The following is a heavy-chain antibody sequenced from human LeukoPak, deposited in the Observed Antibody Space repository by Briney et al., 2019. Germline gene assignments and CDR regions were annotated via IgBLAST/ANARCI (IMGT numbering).Heavy chain of an antibody. Sequence: ASVKVSCKASGYIFTDYYIHWVRQAPGQGLEWMGWINPNSGGTGYAQKFQGRVTMTRDTSIKTVYMELSRLRSDDTAVYYCARDAPYDTSGYYYISYFDYWGQGTLVTVSS. CDR1: GYIFTDYY. D-gene: IGHD3-22*01. CDR2: INPNSGGT. CDR3: ARDAPYDTSGYYYISYFDY. V-gene: IGHV1-2*02. J-gene: IGHJ4*02.